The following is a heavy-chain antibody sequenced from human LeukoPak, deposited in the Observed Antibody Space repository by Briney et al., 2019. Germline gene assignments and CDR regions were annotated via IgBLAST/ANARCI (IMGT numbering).Heavy chain of an antibody. J-gene: IGHJ5*02. CDR3: ARRGVRGAWFDP. CDR2: ISSSGSTI. CDR1: GFTFSSYE. V-gene: IGHV3-48*03. Sequence: GGSLRLSCAASGFTFSSYEMNWVRQAPGEGLEWVSYISSSGSTIYYADSVKGRFTISRDNAKNSLYLQMNSLRAEDTAVYYCARRGVRGAWFDPWGQGTLVTVSS. D-gene: IGHD3-10*01.